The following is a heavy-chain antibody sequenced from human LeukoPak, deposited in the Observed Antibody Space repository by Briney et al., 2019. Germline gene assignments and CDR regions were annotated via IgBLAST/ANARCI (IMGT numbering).Heavy chain of an antibody. CDR1: GFDFSSNW. CDR2: IKGDGIST. D-gene: IGHD3-3*01. J-gene: IGHJ4*02. V-gene: IGHV3-74*01. Sequence: SGGSLRLSCAASGFDFSSNWMHWVRHAPGQGLVWVSRIKGDGISTNYADSVKGRFTISRDIAKNTLYLQMNSLRAEGTGVYYCAKDHYWSIDYWGRGTLVTVSS. CDR3: AKDHYWSIDY.